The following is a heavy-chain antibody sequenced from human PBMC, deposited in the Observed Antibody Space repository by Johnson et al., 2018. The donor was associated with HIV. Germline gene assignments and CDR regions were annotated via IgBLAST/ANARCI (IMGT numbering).Heavy chain of an antibody. CDR1: GFSVSNNY. Sequence: EVQLVESGGGLVQPGGSLRLSCGASGFSVSNNYMNWVRQAPGKGLEWVSGISWNGDNIDYADSVKGRFSISRDNTKNSLYLQMNSLRREDTALYYCAKAHYDSSGLGGAFDIWGQGTMVTVSS. D-gene: IGHD3-22*01. J-gene: IGHJ3*02. CDR2: ISWNGDNI. CDR3: AKAHYDSSGLGGAFDI. V-gene: IGHV3-9*01.